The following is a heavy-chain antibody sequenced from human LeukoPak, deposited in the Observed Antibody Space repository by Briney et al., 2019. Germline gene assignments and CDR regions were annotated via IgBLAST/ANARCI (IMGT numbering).Heavy chain of an antibody. CDR2: IYYSGST. D-gene: IGHD3-3*01. CDR1: GYSISTTGYY. Sequence: SETLSLTCSVSGYSISTTGYYWGWIRQPPGKGLDCIGSIYYSGSTYYNPSLKSRVTISVDTSKNQFSLKLSSVTAADTAVYYCARFGSNYFDYWGQGTLVTVSS. J-gene: IGHJ4*02. V-gene: IGHV4-39*01. CDR3: ARFGSNYFDY.